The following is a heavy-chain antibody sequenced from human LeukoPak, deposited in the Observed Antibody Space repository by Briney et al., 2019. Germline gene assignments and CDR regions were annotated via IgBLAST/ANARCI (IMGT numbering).Heavy chain of an antibody. CDR2: IYTSGST. CDR3: ARDFVGYSYGPNWFDP. D-gene: IGHD5-18*01. V-gene: IGHV4-61*02. Sequence: SETLSLTCTVSGGSISSGSYYWSWIRQPAGKGLEWIGRIYTSGSTNYNPSLKSRVTISVDTSKNQFSLKLSSVTAADTAVYYCARDFVGYSYGPNWFDPWGQGTLVTVSS. CDR1: GGSISSGSYY. J-gene: IGHJ5*02.